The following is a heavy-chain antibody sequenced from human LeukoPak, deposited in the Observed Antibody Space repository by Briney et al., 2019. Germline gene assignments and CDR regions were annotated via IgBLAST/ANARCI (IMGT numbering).Heavy chain of an antibody. CDR1: GFTFSSYW. D-gene: IGHD1-20*01. J-gene: IGHJ4*02. CDR3: ASQPYYWNDADFDY. V-gene: IGHV3-74*01. Sequence: GGSLRLSCAASGFTFSSYWMHWVRQAPGKGLVWVSRINSDGSSTSYADSVKGRFTISRDNAKNTLYLQMNSLRAEDTAVYYCASQPYYWNDADFDYWGQGTLVTVSS. CDR2: INSDGSST.